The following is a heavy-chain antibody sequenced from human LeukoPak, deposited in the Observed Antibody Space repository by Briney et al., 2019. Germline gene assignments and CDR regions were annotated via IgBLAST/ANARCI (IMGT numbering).Heavy chain of an antibody. J-gene: IGHJ4*02. CDR2: ISISGSTM. Sequence: GGSLRLSCVTSGFTFFTHPMNWVRQAPGKGLEWVSYISISGSTMYYADSVRGRFTISRDNAKNSVFLQMDSLRADDTAVYYCVRDRFDYALDYWGQGALVTVSS. D-gene: IGHD4-17*01. V-gene: IGHV3-48*03. CDR3: VRDRFDYALDY. CDR1: GFTFFTHP.